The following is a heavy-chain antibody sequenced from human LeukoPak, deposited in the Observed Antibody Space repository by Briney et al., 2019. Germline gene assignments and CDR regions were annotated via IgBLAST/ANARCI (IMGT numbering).Heavy chain of an antibody. CDR3: ARAGAVAGTYDAFDI. J-gene: IGHJ3*02. CDR2: IIPILGIA. V-gene: IGHV1-69*04. CDR1: GGTFSSYA. D-gene: IGHD6-19*01. Sequence: GASVKVSCKASGGTFSSYAISWVRQAPGQGLEWMGRIIPILGIANYAQKLQGRVTITADKSTSTAYMELSSLRSEDTAVYYCARAGAVAGTYDAFDIWGQGTMVTVSS.